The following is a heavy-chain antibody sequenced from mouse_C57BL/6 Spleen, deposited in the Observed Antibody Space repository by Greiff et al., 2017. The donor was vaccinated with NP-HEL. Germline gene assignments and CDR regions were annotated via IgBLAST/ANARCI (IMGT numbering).Heavy chain of an antibody. Sequence: QVQLKQSGAELMKPGASVKLSCKATGYTFTGYWIEWVKQRPGHGLEWIGEILPGSGSNNYNEKFKGKATFTADTSSNTTYMQLSSLTTEDSAIYYCSRRATVVATNAMDYWGQGTSVTVSS. V-gene: IGHV1-9*01. CDR3: SRRATVVATNAMDY. CDR2: ILPGSGSN. D-gene: IGHD1-1*01. CDR1: GYTFTGYW. J-gene: IGHJ4*01.